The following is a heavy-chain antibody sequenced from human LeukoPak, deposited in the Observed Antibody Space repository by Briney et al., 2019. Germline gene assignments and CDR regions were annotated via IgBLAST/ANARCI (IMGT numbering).Heavy chain of an antibody. Sequence: SETLSLTCTVSGGSISSYYWSWIRQPAGKGLEWIGRIYTSGSTNYNPSLKSRVTISVDTSKNQFPLKLSSVTAADTAVYYCARKIRGVDAFDIWGQGTMVTVSS. CDR2: IYTSGST. CDR1: GGSISSYY. CDR3: ARKIRGVDAFDI. V-gene: IGHV4-4*07. D-gene: IGHD3-10*01. J-gene: IGHJ3*02.